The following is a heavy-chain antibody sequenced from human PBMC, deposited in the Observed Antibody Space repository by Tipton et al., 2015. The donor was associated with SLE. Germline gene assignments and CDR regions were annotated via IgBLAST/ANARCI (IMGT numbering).Heavy chain of an antibody. CDR3: ARRRYCSDGRCRYFDL. J-gene: IGHJ2*01. V-gene: IGHV4-34*01. D-gene: IGHD2-15*01. CDR2: INHSGGT. Sequence: TLSLTCAVYGGSFSGYYWSWIRQPPGKGLEWIGEINHSGGTNYNPSLKSRVTISVDTSKNQFSLKLTSVAAADTAVYFCARRRYCSDGRCRYFDLWGRGTLVTVSS. CDR1: GGSFSGYY.